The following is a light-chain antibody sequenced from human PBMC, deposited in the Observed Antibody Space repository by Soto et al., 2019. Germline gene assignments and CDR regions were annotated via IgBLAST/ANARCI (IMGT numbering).Light chain of an antibody. Sequence: DIQMTQSPSSLSASVGDRVTITCRTSQSVSIYVNWYQQKPGKAPILLIYASSSLQSGVPSRFSGSGSGTDFTLTISSLEPEDFATYYRQQSYSTPTFGQGTRWISN. CDR2: ASS. J-gene: IGKJ2*01. CDR3: QQSYSTPT. V-gene: IGKV1-39*01. CDR1: QSVSIY.